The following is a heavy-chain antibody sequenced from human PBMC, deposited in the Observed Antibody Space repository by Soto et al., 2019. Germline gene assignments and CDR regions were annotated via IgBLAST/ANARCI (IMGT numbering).Heavy chain of an antibody. J-gene: IGHJ6*02. CDR1: GGTFSSYA. CDR3: ANDIVVVPAAIPGGYYYYGMDV. D-gene: IGHD2-2*02. V-gene: IGHV1-69*01. CDR2: IIPIFGTA. Sequence: QVQLVQSGAEVKKPGSSVKVSCKASGGTFSSYAISWVRQAPGQGLEWMGGIIPIFGTANYAQKFQGRVTITADESTSTAYMELSSLRSEDTDVYYCANDIVVVPAAIPGGYYYYGMDVWGQGTTVTVSS.